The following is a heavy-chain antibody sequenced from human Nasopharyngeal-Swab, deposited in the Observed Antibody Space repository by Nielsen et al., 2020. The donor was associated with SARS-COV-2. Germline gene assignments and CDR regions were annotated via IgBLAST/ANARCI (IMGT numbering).Heavy chain of an antibody. Sequence: GSLRLSCAASGFTFSSYGMHWVRPAPGKGLEWVAVISYDGSNKYYADSVKGRFTISRDNSKNTLYLQMNSLRAEDTAVYYCAKGWGGIYYFDYWGQGTLVTVSS. CDR2: ISYDGSNK. D-gene: IGHD7-27*01. CDR3: AKGWGGIYYFDY. CDR1: GFTFSSYG. J-gene: IGHJ4*02. V-gene: IGHV3-30*18.